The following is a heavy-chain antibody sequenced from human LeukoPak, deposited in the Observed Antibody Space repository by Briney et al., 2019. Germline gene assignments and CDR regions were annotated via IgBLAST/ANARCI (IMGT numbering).Heavy chain of an antibody. D-gene: IGHD1-26*01. J-gene: IGHJ4*02. Sequence: PSETLSLTCTVSGGSISSSSYYWGWIRQPPGKGLEWIGSIYYSGSTYYNPSLKSRVTISVDTSKNQFSLKLSSVTAADTAVYYCARQEVVGATGGDYWGQGTLLTVSS. CDR1: GGSISSSSYY. CDR2: IYYSGST. CDR3: ARQEVVGATGGDY. V-gene: IGHV4-39*01.